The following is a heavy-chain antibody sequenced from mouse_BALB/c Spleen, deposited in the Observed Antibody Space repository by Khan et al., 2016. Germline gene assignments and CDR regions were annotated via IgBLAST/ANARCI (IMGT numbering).Heavy chain of an antibody. V-gene: IGHV3-1*02. CDR3: ASPHYYGYDY. J-gene: IGHJ2*01. CDR2: IHYSGNT. CDR1: GYSITSGYR. Sequence: EVQLVESGPDLVKPSQSLSLTCTVTGYSITSGYRWHWIRQFPGNKLEWMGYIHYSGNTDYNPSLKSRISITRDTSNNQFFLQLNSVTTEDTATYYCASPHYYGYDYGGQGTTLTVSS. D-gene: IGHD1-2*01.